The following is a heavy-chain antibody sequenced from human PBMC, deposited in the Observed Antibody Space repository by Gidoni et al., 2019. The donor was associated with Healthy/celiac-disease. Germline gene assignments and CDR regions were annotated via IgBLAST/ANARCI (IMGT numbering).Heavy chain of an antibody. J-gene: IGHJ4*02. CDR3: AKDQEYSSGWYGN. V-gene: IGHV3-23*01. CDR2: ISGSGGST. D-gene: IGHD6-19*01. CDR1: GFTFSSYA. Sequence: AASGFTFSSYAMSWVRQAPGKGLEWVSAISGSGGSTYYADSVKGRFTISRDNSKNTLYLQMNSLRAEDTAVYYCAKDQEYSSGWYGNRGQGTLVTVSS.